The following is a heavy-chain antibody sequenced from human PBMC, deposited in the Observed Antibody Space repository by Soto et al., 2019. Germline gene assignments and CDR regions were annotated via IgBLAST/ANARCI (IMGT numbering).Heavy chain of an antibody. CDR2: IIPIFGTA. CDR1: GGTFSSYA. CDR3: ARDAARGSYSVGLNWFDP. V-gene: IGHV1-69*01. J-gene: IGHJ5*02. Sequence: QVQLVQSGAEVKKPGSSVEVSCKASGGTFSSYAISWVRQAPGQGLEWMGGIIPIFGTANYAQKFQGRVTITADESTSTTYMELSSLRSEDTAVYYCARDAARGSYSVGLNWFDPWGQGTLVTVSS. D-gene: IGHD1-26*01.